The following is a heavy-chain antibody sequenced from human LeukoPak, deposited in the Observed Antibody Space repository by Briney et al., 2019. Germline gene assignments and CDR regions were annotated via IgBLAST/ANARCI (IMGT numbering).Heavy chain of an antibody. CDR3: AKYSSSSNYYYGMDV. V-gene: IGHV3-30*18. D-gene: IGHD6-13*01. CDR2: MSYDGGYK. J-gene: IGHJ6*02. CDR1: GFTFSSYG. Sequence: GGSLRLACAASGFTFSSYGMHWVRHAQVKDWEGLAVMSYDGGYKQYADSVKGRFTVSRDNSEKTLYLQMNSLRAEDTAVYYCAKYSSSSNYYYGMDVWGQGTTVTVSS.